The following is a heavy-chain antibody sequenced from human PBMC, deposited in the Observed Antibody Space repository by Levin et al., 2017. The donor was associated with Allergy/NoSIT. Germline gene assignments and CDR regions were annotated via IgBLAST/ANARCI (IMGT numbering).Heavy chain of an antibody. J-gene: IGHJ5*01. D-gene: IGHD1-1*01. CDR1: GFTFRDYA. CDR3: AKGTETTRGWLDS. Sequence: PGGSLRLSCAASGFTFRDYAIHWVRQAPGKGLEWVAVISDNGSVKYYAESVKGRFTISRQNSEKMVYLQMDSLRVEDTAVYYCAKGTETTRGWLDSWGQGILVTVSS. V-gene: IGHV3-30*14. CDR2: ISDNGSVK.